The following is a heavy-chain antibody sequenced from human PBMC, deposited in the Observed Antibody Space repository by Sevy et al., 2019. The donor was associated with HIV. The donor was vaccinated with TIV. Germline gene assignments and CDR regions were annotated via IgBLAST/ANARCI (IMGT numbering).Heavy chain of an antibody. D-gene: IGHD2-2*01. CDR1: GGSISSGDYY. CDR2: IYYSGST. CDR3: ASSIVVVPAATIYYYYGMDV. V-gene: IGHV4-30-4*01. J-gene: IGHJ6*02. Sequence: SETLSLTCTVSGGSISSGDYYWSWIRQPPGKGLEWIGYIYYSGSTYYHPSLKSRVTISVDTSKNQFSLKLSSVTAADTAVYYCASSIVVVPAATIYYYYGMDVWGQGTTVTVSS.